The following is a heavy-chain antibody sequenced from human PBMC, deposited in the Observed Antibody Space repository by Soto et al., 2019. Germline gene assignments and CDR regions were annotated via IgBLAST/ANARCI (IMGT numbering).Heavy chain of an antibody. CDR2: IYYSGST. CDR1: GGSISSGDYY. Sequence: SETLSLTCTVSGGSISSGDYYWSWIRQPPGKGLEWIGYIYYSGSTYYNPSLKSRVTISVDTSKNQFSLKLSSVTAADTAVYYCARDRVDYRFDYWGQGTLITVSS. CDR3: ARDRVDYRFDY. V-gene: IGHV4-30-4*01. J-gene: IGHJ4*02. D-gene: IGHD1-26*01.